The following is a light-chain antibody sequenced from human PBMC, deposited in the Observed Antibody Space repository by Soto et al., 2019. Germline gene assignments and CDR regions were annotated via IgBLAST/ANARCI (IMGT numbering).Light chain of an antibody. CDR2: AAS. CDR1: QGISTY. Sequence: DIQMTQSPSSLSASVGDRVTITCRASQGISTYLAWYQQKPWKLPKLLIYAASTLQSGVPSRFSGSGSGTDFTLTISSLQPEDVANYYCQKSKIAPLTFGGGTKVEIK. V-gene: IGKV1-27*01. CDR3: QKSKIAPLT. J-gene: IGKJ4*01.